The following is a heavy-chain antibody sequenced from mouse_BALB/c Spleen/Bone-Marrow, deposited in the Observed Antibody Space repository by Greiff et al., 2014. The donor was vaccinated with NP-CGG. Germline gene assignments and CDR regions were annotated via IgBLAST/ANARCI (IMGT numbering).Heavy chain of an antibody. V-gene: IGHV5-17*02. CDR1: GFTFSSFG. CDR2: ISNGSSTI. D-gene: IGHD2-4*01. Sequence: EVKLVESGGGLVQPGGSRKLSCAASGFTFSSFGMHWVRQAPEKGLEWVACISNGSSTIYYADTVKGRFTISRDNPKNTLFLQMTSLGSEDTAMYYCARKGAMITHYYAMDYWGQGTSVTVSS. CDR3: ARKGAMITHYYAMDY. J-gene: IGHJ4*01.